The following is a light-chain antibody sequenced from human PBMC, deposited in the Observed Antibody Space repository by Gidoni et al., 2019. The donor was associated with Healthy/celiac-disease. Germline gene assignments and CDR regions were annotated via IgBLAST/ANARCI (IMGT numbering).Light chain of an antibody. CDR3: QQYNNWPAYT. CDR2: GVS. CDR1: LSVSSN. V-gene: IGKV3-15*01. J-gene: IGKJ2*01. Sequence: EIVMTQSPATLSVSPGERATLSCRASLSVSSNLAWYQQKPGQAPRLLIYGVSTRATGIPVRFSGSVSGTEFTLTISSLQSEDFAVYYCQQYNNWPAYTFGQGTNLEIK.